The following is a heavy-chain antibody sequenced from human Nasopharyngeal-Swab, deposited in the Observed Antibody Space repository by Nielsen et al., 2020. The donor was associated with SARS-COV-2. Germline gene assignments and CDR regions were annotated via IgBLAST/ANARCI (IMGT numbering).Heavy chain of an antibody. CDR2: IKSKTDGGTT. J-gene: IGHJ4*02. V-gene: IGHV3-15*01. D-gene: IGHD1-26*01. CDR1: GFTLSNAW. CDR3: TTGGRWELRPIDY. Sequence: GESLKISCAASGFTLSNAWMSWVRQAPGKGLEWVGRIKSKTDGGTTDYAAPVKGRFTISRDDSKNTLYLQMNSLKTEDTAVYYCTTGGRWELRPIDYWGQGALVTVSS.